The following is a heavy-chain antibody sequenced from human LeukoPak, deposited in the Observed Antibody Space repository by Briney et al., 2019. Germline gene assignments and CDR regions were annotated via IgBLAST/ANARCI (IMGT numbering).Heavy chain of an antibody. D-gene: IGHD6-19*01. CDR1: GWSFSSYA. Sequence: GASVKVSCKASGWSFSSYAISWVRQAPGQGLEWMGGIIPIFGTANHAQKFQGRVTLTTDESTGTAYMELSSLGSEDPAVYYCASCGYSSGWYANYWGQGTMVTVSS. CDR2: IIPIFGTA. J-gene: IGHJ4*02. CDR3: ASCGYSSGWYANY. V-gene: IGHV1-69*05.